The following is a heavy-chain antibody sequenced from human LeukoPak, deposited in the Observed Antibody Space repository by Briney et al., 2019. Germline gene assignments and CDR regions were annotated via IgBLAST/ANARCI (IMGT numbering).Heavy chain of an antibody. Sequence: SETLSLTCAVYGGSFSGYYWSWIRQPPGKGLEWIGEINHSGSTNYNPSLKSRDTISVDTSKNQFSLKLSSVTAADTAVYYCATTTPGYSSGWSGIIDYWGQGTLVTVSS. CDR3: ATTTPGYSSGWSGIIDY. V-gene: IGHV4-34*01. CDR2: INHSGST. CDR1: GGSFSGYY. J-gene: IGHJ4*02. D-gene: IGHD6-19*01.